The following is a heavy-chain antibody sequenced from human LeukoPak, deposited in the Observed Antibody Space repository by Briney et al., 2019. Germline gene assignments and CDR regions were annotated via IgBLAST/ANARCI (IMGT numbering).Heavy chain of an antibody. CDR3: AREIRYYDSSGHCPAFDI. D-gene: IGHD3-22*01. Sequence: SETLSLTCTVSGGSISSYYWSWIRQPPGKGLEWIGYIYYSGSTNYNPSLKSRVTISVDTSKNQFSPKLSSVTAADTAVYYCAREIRYYDSSGHCPAFDIWGQRTMVSVSS. CDR2: IYYSGST. V-gene: IGHV4-59*01. J-gene: IGHJ3*02. CDR1: GGSISSYY.